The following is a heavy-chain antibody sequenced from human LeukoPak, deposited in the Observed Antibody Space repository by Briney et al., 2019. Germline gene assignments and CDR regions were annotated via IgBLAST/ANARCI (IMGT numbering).Heavy chain of an antibody. Sequence: SETLSLTCTVSGGSISSSSYYWGWVRQPPGKGLEWIGSIYYSGSTYYNPSLKSRVTISVDTSKNQFSLKLSSVTAADTAVYYCARIPRFLGSGWYGYFDYWGQGTLVTVSS. J-gene: IGHJ4*02. CDR1: GGSISSSSYY. D-gene: IGHD6-19*01. V-gene: IGHV4-39*07. CDR2: IYYSGST. CDR3: ARIPRFLGSGWYGYFDY.